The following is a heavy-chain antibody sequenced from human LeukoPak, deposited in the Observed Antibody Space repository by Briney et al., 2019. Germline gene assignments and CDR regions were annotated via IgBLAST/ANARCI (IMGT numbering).Heavy chain of an antibody. CDR2: ISSSSSTI. V-gene: IGHV3-48*01. CDR3: ARESWVGYDSSGQPLDY. D-gene: IGHD3-22*01. J-gene: IGHJ4*02. Sequence: AGGSLRLSCAASGFTFSSYSMNWVRQAPGKGLEWVSYISSSSSTIYYADSVKGRFTISRDNAKNSLYLQMNSLRAEDTAVYYCARESWVGYDSSGQPLDYWGQGTLVTVSS. CDR1: GFTFSSYS.